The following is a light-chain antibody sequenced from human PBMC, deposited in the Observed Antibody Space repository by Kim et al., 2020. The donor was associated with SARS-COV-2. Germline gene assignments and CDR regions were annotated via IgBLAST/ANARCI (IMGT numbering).Light chain of an antibody. CDR2: QDN. Sequence: SYELTQPPSVSVYPGQTASITCSGDKLGDKYACWYQQKPGQSPVLVIYQDNKRPSGIPERFSGSNSENTATLTISGPQAMDEADYYCQAWDSSSWVFGGG. CDR3: QAWDSSSWV. J-gene: IGLJ3*02. V-gene: IGLV3-1*01. CDR1: KLGDKY.